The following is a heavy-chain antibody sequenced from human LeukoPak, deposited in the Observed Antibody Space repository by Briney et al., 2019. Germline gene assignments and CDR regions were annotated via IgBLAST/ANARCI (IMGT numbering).Heavy chain of an antibody. CDR2: ISAYNGNT. J-gene: IGHJ4*02. CDR1: GYTFTSYG. D-gene: IGHD6-6*01. CDR3: ARDWSIAARLGPPFDY. V-gene: IGHV1-18*01. Sequence: GASVKVSCKASGYTFTSYGITWVRQAPGQGLEWMGWISAYNGNTKYAQKLQGRVTMTTDTSTSTAYMELRSLRSDDTAVYYCARDWSIAARLGPPFDYWGQGTLVTVSS.